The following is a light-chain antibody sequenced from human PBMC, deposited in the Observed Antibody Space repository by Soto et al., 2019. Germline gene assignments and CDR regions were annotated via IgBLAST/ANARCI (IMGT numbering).Light chain of an antibody. V-gene: IGKV3-15*01. CDR2: DAS. CDR3: QQYNSWHPIT. Sequence: PATLSVSPGERASLSCGASESVSRNLAWYQQKPVQAPRLLIYDASTRATGIPDRFSGGGSGTEFTLTISSLQYEDFVVYYCQQYNSWHPITFGQGTRLEI. J-gene: IGKJ5*01. CDR1: ESVSRN.